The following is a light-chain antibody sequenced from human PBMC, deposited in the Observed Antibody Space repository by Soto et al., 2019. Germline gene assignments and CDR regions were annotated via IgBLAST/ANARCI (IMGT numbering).Light chain of an antibody. CDR3: QQYNNWPIT. CDR2: GAS. Sequence: DIVMTQSPDSLAVSLGERATINCKSSQSVLYSSNNKNYLAWYQQKPGLAPRVLIYGASTRATGIPARFSGSGSETEFTLTISSLQSEDFAVYHCQQYNNWPITFGQGKRLEIK. CDR1: QSVLYSSNNKNY. V-gene: IGKV4-1*01. J-gene: IGKJ5*01.